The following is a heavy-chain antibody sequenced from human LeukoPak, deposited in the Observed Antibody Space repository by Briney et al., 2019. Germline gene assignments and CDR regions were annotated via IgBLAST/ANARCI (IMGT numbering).Heavy chain of an antibody. CDR3: AKAHRRSGEKRTTMVRGVNYYYYMDV. CDR2: ISGSGGST. V-gene: IGHV3-23*01. CDR1: GFTFSSYG. Sequence: GGSLRLSCAASGFTFSSYGMSWVRQAPGKGLEWVSAISGSGGSTYYADSVKGRFTISRDNSKNTLYLQMNSLRAEDTAVYYCAKAHRRSGEKRTTMVRGVNYYYYMDVWGKGTTVTISS. J-gene: IGHJ6*03. D-gene: IGHD3-10*01.